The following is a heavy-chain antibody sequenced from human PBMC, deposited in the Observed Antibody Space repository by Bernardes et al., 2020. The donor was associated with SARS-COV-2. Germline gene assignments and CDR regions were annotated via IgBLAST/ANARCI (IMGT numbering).Heavy chain of an antibody. Sequence: ASVKVSCMASGYTFNSYGISWVRQAPGQGLEWMGWISGYNGRTNYGQNFQGRVTMTTDTSTTTVYMELRSLRSDDTAVYYCARGEMAPNGFVFDYWGQGTLVTVSS. J-gene: IGHJ4*02. CDR2: ISGYNGRT. V-gene: IGHV1-18*01. D-gene: IGHD1-26*01. CDR3: ARGEMAPNGFVFDY. CDR1: GYTFNSYG.